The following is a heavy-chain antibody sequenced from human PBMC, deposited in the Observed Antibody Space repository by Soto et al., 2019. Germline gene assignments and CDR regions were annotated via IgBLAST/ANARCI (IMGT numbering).Heavy chain of an antibody. CDR3: ARDEAPGGRVAPLNH. D-gene: IGHD3-10*01. CDR2: ISGNNGNT. J-gene: IGHJ4*02. Sequence: ASVKVSCKASGYTFSIYGFSWVRQAPGQGLEWLGWISGNNGNTNYAQKFRGRVTLTTDKSTNTAYMELRSLTSDDTAVYFCARDEAPGGRVAPLNHWGQGTLVTVSS. V-gene: IGHV1-18*04. CDR1: GYTFSIYG.